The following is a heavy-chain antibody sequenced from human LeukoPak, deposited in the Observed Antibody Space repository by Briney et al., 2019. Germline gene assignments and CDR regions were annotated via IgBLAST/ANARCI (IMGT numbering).Heavy chain of an antibody. CDR3: AKAMGKIVVVPADAFDI. CDR2: ISGSGGST. J-gene: IGHJ3*02. CDR1: GFTFSSYA. D-gene: IGHD2-2*01. V-gene: IGHV3-23*01. Sequence: GGSLRLSCAASGFTFSSYAMSWVRQAPGKGLEWVSAISGSGGSTYYADSVKGRFTISRDNSKNTLYLQMNSLRAEDTAVYYCAKAMGKIVVVPADAFDIWGQGTMVTVSS.